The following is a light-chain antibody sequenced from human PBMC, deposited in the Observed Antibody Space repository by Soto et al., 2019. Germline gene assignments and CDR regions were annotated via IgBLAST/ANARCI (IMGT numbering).Light chain of an antibody. CDR1: ERLSRT. Sequence: EIVLTQSPGTLSLSPGERATLSCRASERLSRTLAWYQQRPGQAPRLLIYGASSRATGVPARFSGSGSGTEFTPTISSLQSEDFAVYYCQQYNDWPLTFGGGTKVDIK. CDR3: QQYNDWPLT. J-gene: IGKJ4*01. V-gene: IGKV3-15*01. CDR2: GAS.